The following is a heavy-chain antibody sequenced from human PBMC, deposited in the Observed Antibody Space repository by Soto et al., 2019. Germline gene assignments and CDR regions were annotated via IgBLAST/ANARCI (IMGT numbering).Heavy chain of an antibody. D-gene: IGHD6-13*01. CDR3: ARMYSSSCDY. J-gene: IGHJ4*02. CDR2: ITGSGDRT. V-gene: IGHV3-23*01. Sequence: EVQLLESGGDLVQPGGSLRLSCAASGFTFSTYAMRWVRQAPGKGLEWVSSITGSGDRTYYADSVKGRFTISRDNSQSTLHLQMTSLRAEDTAVYYCARMYSSSCDYWGQGTLVTYSS. CDR1: GFTFSTYA.